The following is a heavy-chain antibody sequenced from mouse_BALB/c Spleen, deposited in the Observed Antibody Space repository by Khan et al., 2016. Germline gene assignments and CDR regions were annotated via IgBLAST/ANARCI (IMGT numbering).Heavy chain of an antibody. CDR3: TRDGYFDY. V-gene: IGHV6-6*02. J-gene: IGHJ2*01. CDR2: IRLKSNNYAT. Sequence: EVKLEESGGGLVQPGGSMKLSCVASGFTFSNYWMNWVRQSPEKGLEWVAEIRLKSNNYATHYAESVKGWFTISRDESKSSVYLQMNNLRAEDTGIYYWTRDGYFDYWGQGTTLTVSS. CDR1: GFTFSNYW. D-gene: IGHD2-3*01.